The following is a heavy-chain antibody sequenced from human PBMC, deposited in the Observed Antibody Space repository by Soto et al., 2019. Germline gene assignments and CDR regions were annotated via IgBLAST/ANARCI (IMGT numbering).Heavy chain of an antibody. CDR2: IDPGDSES. V-gene: IGHV5-51*01. CDR1: GYGFASYW. CDR3: ARQLTAAADIDY. Sequence: GESLKISCKGSGYGFASYWIAWVRQMPGKGLEWMGIIDPGDSESRYSPSFQGQVTISADKSITTAYLQWSSLKASDTAMYYCARQLTAAADIDYWGQGTLVTVSS. J-gene: IGHJ4*02. D-gene: IGHD6-13*01.